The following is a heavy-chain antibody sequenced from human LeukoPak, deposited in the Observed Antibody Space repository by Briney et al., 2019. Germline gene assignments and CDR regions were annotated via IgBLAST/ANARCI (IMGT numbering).Heavy chain of an antibody. CDR1: GYTFTGYY. V-gene: IGHV1-2*02. J-gene: IGHJ4*02. CDR2: INPDSGGT. Sequence: EASVKVSCKPSGYTFTGYYIHWVRQAPGQALEWMGWINPDSGGTNYAQKFQGRVTMTRDTSISTAYMELSSLMFDDSAVYYCARDLRGLGDFFDYWGQGTLVTVSS. D-gene: IGHD3-10*01. CDR3: ARDLRGLGDFFDY.